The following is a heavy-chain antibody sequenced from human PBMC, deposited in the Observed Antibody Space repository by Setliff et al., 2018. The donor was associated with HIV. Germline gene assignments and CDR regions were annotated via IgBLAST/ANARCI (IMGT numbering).Heavy chain of an antibody. CDR3: ARRLFGAVAGTYGMDV. Sequence: PSETLSLTCTVSGASISGFHWSWIRQPPGKGLQWIGYIYTSGPTNSNPSLESRVTISVDTSKNQFSLKLSSVTAADTAVYYCARRLFGAVAGTYGMDVWGQGTTVTVSS. V-gene: IGHV4-4*09. CDR1: GASISGFH. D-gene: IGHD6-19*01. J-gene: IGHJ6*02. CDR2: IYTSGPT.